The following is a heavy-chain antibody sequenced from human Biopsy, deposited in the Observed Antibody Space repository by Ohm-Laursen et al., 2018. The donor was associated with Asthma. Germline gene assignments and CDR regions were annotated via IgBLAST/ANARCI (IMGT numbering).Heavy chain of an antibody. Sequence: GESLRISCKASGYTFSDSWIGWVRQMPGKGLEWMGIIFAANSETKYSPSFRGQVTTSADMSISTAFLQWSSLKASDTAIYYCARFIDGTFFVDYWGQGTLVTVSS. D-gene: IGHD1-7*01. CDR2: IFAANSET. CDR1: GYTFSDSW. V-gene: IGHV5-51*01. CDR3: ARFIDGTFFVDY. J-gene: IGHJ4*02.